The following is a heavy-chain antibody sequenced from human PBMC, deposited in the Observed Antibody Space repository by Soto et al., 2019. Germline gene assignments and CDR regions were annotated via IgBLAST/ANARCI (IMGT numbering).Heavy chain of an antibody. J-gene: IGHJ6*01. Sequence: QVQLVESGGGVVQPGRSLRLSCAASGFTFSSYGMHWVRQAPGKGLEWVAIISYDGSNKYYADSLKGRITISRDTSKNTLFLQMNSLRAEDSAVYYSAKAGQAMVRFRGSEYYRMDVWGQGTTVTVSS. CDR1: GFTFSSYG. CDR3: AKAGQAMVRFRGSEYYRMDV. CDR2: ISYDGSNK. D-gene: IGHD5-18*01. V-gene: IGHV3-30*18.